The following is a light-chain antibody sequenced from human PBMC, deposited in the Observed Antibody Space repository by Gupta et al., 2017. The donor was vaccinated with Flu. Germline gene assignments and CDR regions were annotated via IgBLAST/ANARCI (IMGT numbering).Light chain of an antibody. Sequence: EIVLTQSPGTLSLSPGERATLSCRASQSVSSSYLAWYQQKTGPATRLLIYAASSRATGIPDWGSGSGAGKVCTRSSSRLEHEESAVYYCQQYGSAPRTFGQGTKLEIK. V-gene: IGKV3-20*01. CDR3: QQYGSAPRT. CDR1: QSVSSSY. J-gene: IGKJ2*02. CDR2: AAS.